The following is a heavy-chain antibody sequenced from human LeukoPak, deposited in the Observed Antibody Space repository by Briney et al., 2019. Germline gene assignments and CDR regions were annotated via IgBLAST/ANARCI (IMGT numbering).Heavy chain of an antibody. CDR3: ARERGRSYYFYMDV. CDR1: GGSVSSYY. Sequence: PSETLSLTCTVSGGSVSSYYWSWIRQPPGEGLEWIGYIYYSGSTNCNPSLKSRVTISEDTSKNQFSLKLSSVTAADTAVYYCARERGRSYYFYMDVWGKGTTVTVSS. CDR2: IYYSGST. D-gene: IGHD2-15*01. V-gene: IGHV4-59*02. J-gene: IGHJ6*03.